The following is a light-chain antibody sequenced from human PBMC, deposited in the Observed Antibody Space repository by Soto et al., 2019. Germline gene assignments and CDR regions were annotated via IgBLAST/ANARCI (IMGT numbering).Light chain of an antibody. CDR2: DVS. CDR3: CSYAGSYTFV. J-gene: IGLJ1*01. Sequence: QSSLPQRRPVSASPGQSVTISSTGTSSDVGCYNYVSWYQQHPCKAPKLMIYDVSKRPSGVPDRFSGSKSGNTASLTISGLQAEDEAAYYCCSYAGSYTFVFGTGTKVTVL. V-gene: IGLV2-11*01. CDR1: SSDVGCYNY.